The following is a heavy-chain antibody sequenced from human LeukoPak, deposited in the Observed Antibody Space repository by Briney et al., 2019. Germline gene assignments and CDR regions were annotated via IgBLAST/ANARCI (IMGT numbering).Heavy chain of an antibody. CDR3: ASCRGYSYGFDY. CDR2: IYYSGST. J-gene: IGHJ4*02. V-gene: IGHV4-39*01. D-gene: IGHD5-18*01. CDR1: GGSISSSSYY. Sequence: PSETLSLTCTVSGGSISSSSYYWGWIRQPPGKGLEWIGSIYYSGSTYYNPSLKSRVTISVDTSKNQFSLKLSSVTAADTAVYYCASCRGYSYGFDYWGQGTLVTVSS.